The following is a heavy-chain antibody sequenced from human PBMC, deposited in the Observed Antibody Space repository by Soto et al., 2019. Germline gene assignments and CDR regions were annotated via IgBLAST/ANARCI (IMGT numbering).Heavy chain of an antibody. CDR1: GYTFASYD. Sequence: GASVKVSCKASGYTFASYDINWVRQATGQGLEWMGWMNPNSGNTGYAQKFQGRVTMTRNTSISTAYMELSSLRSEDTAVYYCARGGGTAYYYYGMDVWGQGTTVTVSS. D-gene: IGHD1-1*01. CDR2: MNPNSGNT. CDR3: ARGGGTAYYYYGMDV. J-gene: IGHJ6*02. V-gene: IGHV1-8*01.